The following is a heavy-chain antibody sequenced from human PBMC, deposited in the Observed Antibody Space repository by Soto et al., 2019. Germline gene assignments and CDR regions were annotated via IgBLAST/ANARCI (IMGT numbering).Heavy chain of an antibody. CDR1: GYTFTSYG. D-gene: IGHD6-19*01. CDR3: ARGRGIAVAGTLDY. V-gene: IGHV1-18*01. J-gene: IGHJ4*02. Sequence: VKVSCKASGYTFTSYGISWVRQAPGQGLEWMGWISAYNGNTNYAQKLQGRVTMTTDTSTSTAYMELRSLRSDDTAAYYCARGRGIAVAGTLDYWGQGTLVTVSS. CDR2: ISAYNGNT.